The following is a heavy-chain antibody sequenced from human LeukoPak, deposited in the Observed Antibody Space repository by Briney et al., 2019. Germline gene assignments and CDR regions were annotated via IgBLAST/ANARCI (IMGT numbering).Heavy chain of an antibody. CDR2: IYHSGST. CDR3: ARSRERNRFGELGY. Sequence: SETLSLTCTISGGAINSYHWTWIRQPPRKGLEWIGSIYHSGSTYYNPSLKSRVTISVDTSRNQFSLNLSSVTAADTAVYYCARSRERNRFGELGYWGQGTLVTVSS. V-gene: IGHV4-59*08. CDR1: GGAINSYH. J-gene: IGHJ4*02. D-gene: IGHD3-10*01.